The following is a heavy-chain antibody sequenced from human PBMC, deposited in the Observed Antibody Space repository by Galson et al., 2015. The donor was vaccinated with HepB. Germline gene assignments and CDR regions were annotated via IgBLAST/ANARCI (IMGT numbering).Heavy chain of an antibody. CDR1: GFTFSRSW. Sequence: SLRLSCAASGFTFSRSWMHWVRQVPGKGLVWVSRINGDGSSTNYADSVKGRFTISRDNAKNTLYLQMNGLRAEDTAVYYCARDIIFGVVGYYYYYGMDVWGQGTTVTVSS. V-gene: IGHV3-74*01. J-gene: IGHJ6*02. CDR3: ARDIIFGVVGYYYYYGMDV. D-gene: IGHD3-3*01. CDR2: INGDGSST.